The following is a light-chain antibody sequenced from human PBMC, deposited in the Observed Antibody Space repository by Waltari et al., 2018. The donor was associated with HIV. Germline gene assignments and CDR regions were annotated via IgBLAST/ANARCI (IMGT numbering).Light chain of an antibody. CDR3: QQYNSYWT. J-gene: IGKJ1*01. V-gene: IGKV1-5*03. CDR2: KAS. CDR1: QSISNW. Sequence: DIQKTQHPSILSASVGESITITCRASQSISNWLAWYQQKPGKAPKLLIYKASSLQSGAPSRFSGSGYGTEFTLTISSLQPDDFATYYCQQYNSYWTYGQGTKVEIK.